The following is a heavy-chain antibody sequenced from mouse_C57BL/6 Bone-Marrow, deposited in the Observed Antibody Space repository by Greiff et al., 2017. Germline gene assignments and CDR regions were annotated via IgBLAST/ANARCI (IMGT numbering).Heavy chain of an antibody. CDR1: GFTFSSYG. CDR2: ISSGGSYT. Sequence: EVKLMESGGDLVKPGGSLKLSCAASGFTFSSYGMSWVRQTPDKRLEWVATISSGGSYTYYPDSVKGRFTISRDNAKNTLYLQMSSLKSEDTAMYYCARHGGYYAFDYWGQGTALTVSS. V-gene: IGHV5-6*01. D-gene: IGHD2-3*01. CDR3: ARHGGYYAFDY. J-gene: IGHJ2*01.